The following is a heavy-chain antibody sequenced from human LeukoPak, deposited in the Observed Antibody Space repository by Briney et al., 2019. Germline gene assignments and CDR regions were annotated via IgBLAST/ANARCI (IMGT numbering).Heavy chain of an antibody. V-gene: IGHV3-11*04. CDR1: GFTFSDYY. CDR3: ARTNYYDTSVYYGDYYYYYMDV. D-gene: IGHD3-22*01. CDR2: ISSSGSTI. J-gene: IGHJ6*03. Sequence: KPGGSLRLSCAASGFTFSDYYMSWIRQAPGKGLEWVSYISSSGSTIYYADSVKGRFTISRDKSKNTLYLQMNSLRAEDTAVYYCARTNYYDTSVYYGDYYYYYMDVWGKGTTVTISS.